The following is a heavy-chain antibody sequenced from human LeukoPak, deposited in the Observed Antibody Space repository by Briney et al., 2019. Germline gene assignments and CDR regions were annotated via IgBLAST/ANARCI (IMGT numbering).Heavy chain of an antibody. D-gene: IGHD6-19*01. CDR2: ISVYNGNT. Sequence: ASVKVSCKPSGYTFTNYGINWVRQAPGQGLEWMGWISVYNGNTNYAQKVQGRVTMTTDTSTSTAYMELRSLRSDDTAVYYCARDARPRIAVAATGDFWGQGTLVIVSS. CDR1: GYTFTNYG. J-gene: IGHJ4*02. CDR3: ARDARPRIAVAATGDF. V-gene: IGHV1-18*01.